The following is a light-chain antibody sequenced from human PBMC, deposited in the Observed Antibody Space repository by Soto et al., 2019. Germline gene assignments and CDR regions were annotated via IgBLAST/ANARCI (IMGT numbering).Light chain of an antibody. Sequence: QSALTQPPSASGSPGQSVTISCTGTSNDVGGYNYVSWYQQHPGKAPKLMIYEVNKRPSGVPDRFSGSKSGNTASLTVSGLQAEDEAGYYCSSFADSNSFVFGTGTKLTVL. J-gene: IGLJ1*01. CDR1: SNDVGGYNY. CDR3: SSFADSNSFV. CDR2: EVN. V-gene: IGLV2-8*01.